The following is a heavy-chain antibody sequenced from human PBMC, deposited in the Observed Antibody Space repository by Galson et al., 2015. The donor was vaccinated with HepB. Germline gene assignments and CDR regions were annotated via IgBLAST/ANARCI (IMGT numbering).Heavy chain of an antibody. CDR3: ASSGYSSSWDNYYYGMDV. CDR1: GDSVSSNSAA. Sequence: CAISGDSVSSNSAAWNWIRQSPSRGLEWLGRTNYRSKWYNDYAVSVKSRITINPDTSKNQFSLQLNSVTPEDTAVYYCASSGYSSSWDNYYYGMDVWGQGTTVTVSS. J-gene: IGHJ6*02. V-gene: IGHV6-1*01. D-gene: IGHD6-13*01. CDR2: TNYRSKWYN.